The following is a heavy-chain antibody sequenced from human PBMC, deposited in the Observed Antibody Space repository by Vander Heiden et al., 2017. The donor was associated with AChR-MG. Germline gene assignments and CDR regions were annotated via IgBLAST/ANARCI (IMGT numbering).Heavy chain of an antibody. V-gene: IGHV3-48*02. CDR3: ARDGDYYDSSGYPLELYFDY. D-gene: IGHD3-22*01. CDR1: GFPFRTNS. J-gene: IGHJ4*02. Sequence: EVQLVESGGGLVQPGGSLRLSCAASGFPFRTNSMNWVRQAPGKGLEWISYISFSSSSIYYADSVKGRFTISRDNAKNSLYLQMNSLRDEDTAVYFCARDGDYYDSSGYPLELYFDYWGQGTLVTVSS. CDR2: ISFSSSSI.